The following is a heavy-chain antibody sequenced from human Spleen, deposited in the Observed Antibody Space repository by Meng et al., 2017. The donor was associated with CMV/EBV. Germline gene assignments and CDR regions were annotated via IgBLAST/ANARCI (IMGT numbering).Heavy chain of an antibody. J-gene: IGHJ5*02. CDR2: ISTYNGNA. Sequence: ASVKVSCKASGYTFIRYTITWVRQAPGQGLEWVGWISTYNGNANYAQKLQGRVTMTTDTSTSTAYMELRSLRSDDTAVYYCAREGGSYSWFDPWGQGTLVTVSS. CDR1: GYTFIRYT. V-gene: IGHV1-18*01. D-gene: IGHD3-16*01. CDR3: AREGGSYSWFDP.